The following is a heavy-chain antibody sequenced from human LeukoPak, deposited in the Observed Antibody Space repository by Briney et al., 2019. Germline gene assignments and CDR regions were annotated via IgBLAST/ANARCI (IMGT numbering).Heavy chain of an antibody. D-gene: IGHD6-13*01. CDR1: GYTFTSYY. Sequence: ASVKVPCKASGYTFTSYYMHWVRQAPGQGLEWMGIINPNGGRTNYGQKFQGRVTMTRDTSTSTVYMEVSSLRSEDTAVYYCAREGDIAAAGDIAAAGTPFDYWGQGTLVTVSS. V-gene: IGHV1-46*01. J-gene: IGHJ4*02. CDR2: INPNGGRT. CDR3: AREGDIAAAGDIAAAGTPFDY.